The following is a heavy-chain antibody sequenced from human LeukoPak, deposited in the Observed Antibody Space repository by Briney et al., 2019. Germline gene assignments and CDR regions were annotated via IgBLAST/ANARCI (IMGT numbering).Heavy chain of an antibody. CDR1: GYTFTSYD. CDR3: ARGDSSSSTRYYYYYYMDV. J-gene: IGHJ6*03. D-gene: IGHD6-6*01. CDR2: MNPNSGNT. Sequence: GASVKVSCKASGYTFTSYDINWVRQATGQGLEWMGWMNPNSGNTGYAQRFQGRVTMTRNTSISTAYMELSSLRSEDTAVYCCARGDSSSSTRYYYYYYMDVWGKGTTVTVSS. V-gene: IGHV1-8*01.